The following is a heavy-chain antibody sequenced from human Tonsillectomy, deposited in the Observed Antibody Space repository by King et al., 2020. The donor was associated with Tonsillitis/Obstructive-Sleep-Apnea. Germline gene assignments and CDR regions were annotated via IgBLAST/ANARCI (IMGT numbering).Heavy chain of an antibody. CDR1: GGSISSGGYY. V-gene: IGHV4-31*03. D-gene: IGHD1-26*01. J-gene: IGHJ5*02. CDR3: ANAPGMGRNWFDP. Sequence: VQLQESGPGLVKPSQTLSLTCTVSGGSISSGGYYWSWIRQHPGKGLEWIGYIYYSGSTYYNPSLKSRVTISVDTSKNQFSLKPSSVTAADTAVSDCANAPGMGRNWFDPWGQGTLVTVSS. CDR2: IYYSGST.